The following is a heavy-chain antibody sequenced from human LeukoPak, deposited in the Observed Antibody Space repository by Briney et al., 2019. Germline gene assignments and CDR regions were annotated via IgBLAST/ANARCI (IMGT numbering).Heavy chain of an antibody. CDR2: ISAYNGNT. J-gene: IGHJ3*02. D-gene: IGHD3-16*01. CDR3: ARDGLWGSRGAFDI. V-gene: IGHV1-18*01. Sequence: ASVKVSCKPSGYTFTSYGTSWVRQAPGQGLEWMGWISAYNGNTNYAQKLQGRVTMTTDTSTSTAYMELRSLRSDDTAVYYCARDGLWGSRGAFDIWGQGTMVTVSS. CDR1: GYTFTSYG.